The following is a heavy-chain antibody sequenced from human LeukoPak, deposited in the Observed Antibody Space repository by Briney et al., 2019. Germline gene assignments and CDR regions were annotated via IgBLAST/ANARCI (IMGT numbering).Heavy chain of an antibody. Sequence: ASVKVSCKASGYTFTGYYLHWVRQAPGQGLEWMGVINPSGSSTIYAQKFQGRVTMTRDTATSTVYMALSSLTSKDTAVYYCARAVIETYYYESSGYWPLDYWGQGTLVTVSA. CDR3: ARAVIETYYYESSGYWPLDY. CDR2: INPSGSST. CDR1: GYTFTGYY. J-gene: IGHJ4*02. D-gene: IGHD3-22*01. V-gene: IGHV1-46*01.